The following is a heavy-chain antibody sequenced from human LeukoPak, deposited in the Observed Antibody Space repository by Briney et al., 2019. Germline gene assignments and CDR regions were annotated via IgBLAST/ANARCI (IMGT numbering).Heavy chain of an antibody. CDR3: ARDRSGSYI. D-gene: IGHD1-26*01. V-gene: IGHV4-59*01. J-gene: IGHJ3*02. CDR1: GGSISSYY. CDR2: IYYSGST. Sequence: PSETLSLTCTVSGGSISSYYWSWIRQPPGKGLEWIGYIYYSGSTNHNPSLKSRVTISVGTSKNQFSLKLSSVTAADTAVYYCARDRSGSYIWGQGTMVTVSS.